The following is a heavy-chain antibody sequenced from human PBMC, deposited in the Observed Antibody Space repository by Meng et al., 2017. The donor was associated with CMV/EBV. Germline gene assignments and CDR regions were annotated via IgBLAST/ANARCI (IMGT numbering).Heavy chain of an antibody. Sequence: VQRVGLRGGLVKPGGSLSLACVAAGFTFSDYYMSWIRQAPGKGLEWVSYISSSSSYTNYADSVKGRFTISRDNSKNTLYLQMNSLRAEDTAVYYCAKFGQLELRIYWGQGTLVTVSS. CDR2: ISSSSSYT. CDR1: GFTFSDYY. J-gene: IGHJ4*02. D-gene: IGHD1-7*01. CDR3: AKFGQLELRIY. V-gene: IGHV3-11*06.